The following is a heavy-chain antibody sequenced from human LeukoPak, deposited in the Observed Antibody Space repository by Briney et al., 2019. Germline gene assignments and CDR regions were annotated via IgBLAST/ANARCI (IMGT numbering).Heavy chain of an antibody. J-gene: IGHJ4*02. Sequence: PGGSLRLSCAASGFTFSSYAMHWVRQAPGKGLEWVAVISYDGSNKYYADSVKGRFTISRDNPKNTLYLQMNSLRAEDTAVYYCARVRNYYDSSGNIDYWGQGTLVTVSS. CDR1: GFTFSSYA. CDR2: ISYDGSNK. V-gene: IGHV3-30*01. CDR3: ARVRNYYDSSGNIDY. D-gene: IGHD3-22*01.